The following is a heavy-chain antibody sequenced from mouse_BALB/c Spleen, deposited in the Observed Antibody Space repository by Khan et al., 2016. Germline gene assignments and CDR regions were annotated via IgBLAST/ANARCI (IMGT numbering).Heavy chain of an antibody. CDR3: AKDSAGYWFAY. J-gene: IGHJ3*01. CDR2: IDPSDSET. Sequence: QVQLKQSGPQLVRPGASVKISCKASGYSFTSYWLHWVKQRPGQGLEWIGMIDPSDSETRLNQKFKDKATLTVDRSSSTAYMHVSSPTSEDSAVXYGAKDSAGYWFAYWGQGTLVTVST. D-gene: IGHD3-2*01. V-gene: IGHV1S126*01. CDR1: GYSFTSYW.